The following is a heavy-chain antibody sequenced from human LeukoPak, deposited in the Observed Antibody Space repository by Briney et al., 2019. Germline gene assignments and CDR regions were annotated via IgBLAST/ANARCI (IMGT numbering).Heavy chain of an antibody. D-gene: IGHD6-19*01. Sequence: HAGGPLRLSCAASGFPFSSHAMSWVRQAPGKGLEWVSAISGSGGSTYYADSVKGRFTISRDNSKNTLYLQMNSLRAEDTAVYHCAKHHIQQWLTFDYWGQGTLVTVSS. CDR2: ISGSGGST. CDR1: GFPFSSHA. J-gene: IGHJ4*02. V-gene: IGHV3-23*01. CDR3: AKHHIQQWLTFDY.